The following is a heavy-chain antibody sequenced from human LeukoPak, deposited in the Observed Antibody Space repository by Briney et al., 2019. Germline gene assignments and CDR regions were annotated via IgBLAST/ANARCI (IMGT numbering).Heavy chain of an antibody. CDR1: GGTFSSYA. J-gene: IGHJ5*02. CDR3: ATEMYSRTSLDP. Sequence: ASVKVSCKASGGTFSSYAISWVRQAPGQGLEWMGGIIPIFGTANYAQKFQGRVTITADKSTSTAYMELSSLRSEDTAVYYCATEMYSRTSLDPWGQGTLVTVSS. V-gene: IGHV1-69*06. D-gene: IGHD1-14*01. CDR2: IIPIFGTA.